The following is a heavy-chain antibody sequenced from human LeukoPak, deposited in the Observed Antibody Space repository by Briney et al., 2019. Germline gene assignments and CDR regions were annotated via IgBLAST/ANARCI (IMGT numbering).Heavy chain of an antibody. D-gene: IGHD2-15*01. CDR1: GGSISSSSYY. V-gene: IGHV4-39*01. Sequence: PSETLSLTCTVSGGSISSSSYYWGWIRQPPGKGLEWIGSIYYSGSTYYNPSLKSRVTISVDTSKNQFSLKLSSVTTADTAVYYCARHCSGGSRYSYFDYWGQGTLVTVSS. CDR2: IYYSGST. CDR3: ARHCSGGSRYSYFDY. J-gene: IGHJ4*02.